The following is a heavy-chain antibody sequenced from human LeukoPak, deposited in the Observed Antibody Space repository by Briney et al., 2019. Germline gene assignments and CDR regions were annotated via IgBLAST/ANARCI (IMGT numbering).Heavy chain of an antibody. CDR3: ARVTTVMVREVNSWFDP. J-gene: IGHJ5*02. CDR1: GGSITSYY. V-gene: IGHV4-59*01. D-gene: IGHD3-10*01. CDR2: VYYSGST. Sequence: SETLSLTCTVSGGSITSYYWSWIRQPPGKGPEWIGNVYYSGSTNYNPSLKSRVLLSVDTSRNQLSLRLSSVTAADTAIYYCARVTTVMVREVNSWFDPWGQGTLVTVSS.